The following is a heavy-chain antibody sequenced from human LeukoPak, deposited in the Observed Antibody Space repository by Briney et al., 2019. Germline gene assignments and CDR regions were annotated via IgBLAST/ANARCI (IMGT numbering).Heavy chain of an antibody. CDR1: GFTFSSYA. J-gene: IGHJ4*02. V-gene: IGHV3-23*01. D-gene: IGHD2-2*02. Sequence: GGSLRLSCAASGFTFSSYAMSWVRHAPGKGLEWVSAISGSGGSTYYADSVKGRFAISRDNSKNTLYLQMNSLRAEDTSVYYCAKEYCRSTSCYIVDYWGQGTLVTVSS. CDR3: AKEYCRSTSCYIVDY. CDR2: ISGSGGST.